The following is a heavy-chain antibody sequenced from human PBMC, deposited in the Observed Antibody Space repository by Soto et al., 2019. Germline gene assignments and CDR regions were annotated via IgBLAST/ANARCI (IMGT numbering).Heavy chain of an antibody. Sequence: ASVKVSCKASGYTFTSYAMHWVRQAPGQRLEWMGWINAGNGNTKYSQKFQGRVTITRDTSASTAYMELSSLRSEDTAVYYCARVYCSSTSCYYAFDIWGQGTMVTVSS. J-gene: IGHJ3*02. CDR2: INAGNGNT. V-gene: IGHV1-3*01. CDR3: ARVYCSSTSCYYAFDI. CDR1: GYTFTSYA. D-gene: IGHD2-2*01.